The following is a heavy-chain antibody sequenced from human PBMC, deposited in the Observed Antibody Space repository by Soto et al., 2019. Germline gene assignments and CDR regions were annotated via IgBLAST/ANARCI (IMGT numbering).Heavy chain of an antibody. V-gene: IGHV3-11*05. J-gene: IGHJ6*02. CDR3: AREGYCSGGSCYYYGMDV. D-gene: IGHD2-15*01. CDR1: GFTFSDYY. Sequence: QVQLVESGGGLVKPGGSLRLSCAASGFTFSDYYMSWIRQAPGKGLEWVSYISTSSSYTNYADSVKGRFTISRDNAKNSLYLQMNNLRAVDTAVYYCAREGYCSGGSCYYYGMDVWGQGTTVTVSS. CDR2: ISTSSSYT.